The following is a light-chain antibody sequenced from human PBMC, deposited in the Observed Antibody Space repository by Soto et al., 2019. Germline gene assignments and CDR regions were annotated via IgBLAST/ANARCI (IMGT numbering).Light chain of an antibody. CDR2: KAS. Sequence: DIQMTQSPSTLSASVGDRVTITCWASQYIRSWVTWYQQKPGKAPRLLIYKASSLENGVQSRFSGSGFGTDFTLTISSLHADYSASYCCQQYDNYSTFGGGTKVEIK. J-gene: IGKJ4*01. V-gene: IGKV1-5*03. CDR3: QQYDNYST. CDR1: QYIRSW.